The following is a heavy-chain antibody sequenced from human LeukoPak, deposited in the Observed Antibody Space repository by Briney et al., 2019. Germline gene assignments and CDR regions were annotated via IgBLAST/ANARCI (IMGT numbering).Heavy chain of an antibody. CDR1: GGSISSSSYY. J-gene: IGHJ3*02. Sequence: SETLSLTCTVSGGSISSSSYYWGWIRQPPGKGLEWIGSIYYSGSTYYNPSLKSRVTISVDTSKNQFSLKLSSVTAADTAVYYCARVYDSSESAFDIWGQGTMVTVSS. CDR3: ARVYDSSESAFDI. V-gene: IGHV4-39*07. CDR2: IYYSGST. D-gene: IGHD3-22*01.